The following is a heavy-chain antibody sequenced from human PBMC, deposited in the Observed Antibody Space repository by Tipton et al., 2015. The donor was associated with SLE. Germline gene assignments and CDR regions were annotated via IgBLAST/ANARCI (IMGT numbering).Heavy chain of an antibody. CDR3: ARWSGGWYFDY. D-gene: IGHD6-19*01. V-gene: IGHV4-59*11. CDR1: GASISSHY. Sequence: TLSLTCTVSGASISSHYWNWIRQPPGKGLEWIGNIYNNGNTNYNPSLKSRVTISVDTSKNQFSLQVSSVTPEDTAVYYCARWSGGWYFDYWGQGTLVTVSS. CDR2: IYNNGNT. J-gene: IGHJ4*02.